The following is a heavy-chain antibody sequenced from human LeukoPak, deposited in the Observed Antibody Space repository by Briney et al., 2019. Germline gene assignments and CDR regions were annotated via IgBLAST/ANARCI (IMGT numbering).Heavy chain of an antibody. Sequence: PGGSLRLSCAASGFTVRSSYMTWVRQAPGKGLEWVSLIYSDGTTYFADSVRGRFTISRDNSKNTLYLQMNSLRADDTAVYYCVKDRHPEYWGQGTLVTVSS. J-gene: IGHJ4*02. CDR2: IYSDGTT. CDR1: GFTVRSSY. V-gene: IGHV3-66*01. CDR3: VKDRHPEY.